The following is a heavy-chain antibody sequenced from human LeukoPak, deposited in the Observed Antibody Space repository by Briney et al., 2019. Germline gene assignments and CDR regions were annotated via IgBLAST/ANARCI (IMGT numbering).Heavy chain of an antibody. V-gene: IGHV3-21*01. J-gene: IGHJ3*02. CDR3: ARVWRVARGNDAFDI. CDR2: ISSSSYI. CDR1: GFTFSSYS. D-gene: IGHD2-15*01. Sequence: PGGSLRLSCAASGFTFSSYSMNWVRQAPGKGLEWVSSISSSSYIYYADSVKGRFTISRDNAKNSLYLQMNSLRAEDTAVYYCARVWRVARGNDAFDIWGQGTMVTVSS.